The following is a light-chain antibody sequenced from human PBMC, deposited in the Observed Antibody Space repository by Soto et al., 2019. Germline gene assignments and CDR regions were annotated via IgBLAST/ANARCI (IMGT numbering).Light chain of an antibody. J-gene: IGLJ1*01. CDR2: KDN. CDR1: SSNIANNY. V-gene: IGLV1-51*02. CDR3: GTWDSSLNSYV. Sequence: VLTQPPSVSAAPGQKVTISCSGSSSNIANNYVSWYQQLPGTAPKLLIYKDNKRPSAIPDRFSGSKSGTSATLGITGLQTGDEADYYCGTWDSSLNSYVFGTGTRSPS.